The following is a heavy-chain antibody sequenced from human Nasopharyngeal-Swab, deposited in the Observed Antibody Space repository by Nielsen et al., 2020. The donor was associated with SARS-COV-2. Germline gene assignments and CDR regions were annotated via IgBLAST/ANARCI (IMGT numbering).Heavy chain of an antibody. Sequence: GGSLKLSCAASGFTFSSYAMSWVRQAPGKGLEWVSAISGSGGSTYYADSVKGRFTISRDNSKNTLYLQMNSLRAEDTAVYYCAKDPDGDYGGNWFDPWGQGTLVTVFS. J-gene: IGHJ5*02. V-gene: IGHV3-23*01. D-gene: IGHD4-17*01. CDR1: GFTFSSYA. CDR2: ISGSGGST. CDR3: AKDPDGDYGGNWFDP.